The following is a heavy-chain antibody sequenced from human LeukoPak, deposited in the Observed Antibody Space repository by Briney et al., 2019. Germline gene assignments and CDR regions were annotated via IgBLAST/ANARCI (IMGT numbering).Heavy chain of an antibody. V-gene: IGHV3-21*04. J-gene: IGHJ5*02. CDR2: ISSSSSYI. Sequence: GGSLRLSCAASGFTFSSYAMSWVRQAPGKGLEWVSSISSSSSYIYYADSVKGRFTISRDNAKNSLYLQMNSLRAEDTAVYYCAKGGRGNYYDSSGYPNWFDPWGQGTLVTVSS. CDR3: AKGGRGNYYDSSGYPNWFDP. D-gene: IGHD3-22*01. CDR1: GFTFSSYA.